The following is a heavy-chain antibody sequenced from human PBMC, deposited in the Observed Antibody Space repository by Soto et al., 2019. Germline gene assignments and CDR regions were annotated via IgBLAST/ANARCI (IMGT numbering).Heavy chain of an antibody. D-gene: IGHD3-22*01. CDR3: ARSVNFRYYDSSGYYLDY. CDR1: GGSISSYY. CDR2: IYYSGST. J-gene: IGHJ4*02. V-gene: IGHV4-59*01. Sequence: SETLSLTCTVSGGSISSYYWSWIRQPPGKGLECIGYIYYSGSTNYNPSLKSRVTISIDTSKNQFSLKLSSVTAADTAMYYCARSVNFRYYDSSGYYLDYWGQGTLVTVSS.